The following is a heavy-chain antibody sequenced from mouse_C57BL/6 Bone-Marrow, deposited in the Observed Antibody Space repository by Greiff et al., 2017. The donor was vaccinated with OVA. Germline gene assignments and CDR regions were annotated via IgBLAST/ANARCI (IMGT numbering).Heavy chain of an antibody. CDR3: ARRFLYGSSYKYFDV. D-gene: IGHD1-1*01. Sequence: EVQLVESGGDLVKPGGSLKLSCAASGFTFSSYGMSWVRQTPDKRLEWVATISSGGSYTYYPDSVKGRFTISRDNAKNTLYLQMSSLKSEDTAMYYCARRFLYGSSYKYFDVWGTGTTVTVSS. CDR2: ISSGGSYT. CDR1: GFTFSSYG. V-gene: IGHV5-6*01. J-gene: IGHJ1*03.